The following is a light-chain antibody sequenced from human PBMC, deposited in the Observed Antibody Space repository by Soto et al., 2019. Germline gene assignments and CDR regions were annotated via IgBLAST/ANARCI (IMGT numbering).Light chain of an antibody. CDR2: DAS. CDR3: QQRSNWLT. J-gene: IGKJ4*01. V-gene: IGKV3-11*01. Sequence: IVLTQSPSTLSLSPGERATLSCRASQSVNTYLAGYQQKPCQAPRLLIYDASNRATGIPARFSGSGSGTDFTLTISSLEPEEFAVYYCQQRSNWLTFGGGTKVEIK. CDR1: QSVNTY.